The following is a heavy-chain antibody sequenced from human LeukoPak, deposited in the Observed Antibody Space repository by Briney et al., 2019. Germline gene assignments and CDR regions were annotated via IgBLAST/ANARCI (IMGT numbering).Heavy chain of an antibody. J-gene: IGHJ6*02. CDR1: GGSFSGYY. Sequence: SETLSLTCAVYGGSFSGYYWNWIRQPPGKGLEWIGEITHSESTNYNPSLKSRVTISVDTSKNQFSLKLSSVTAADTAVYYCARGRGIVDGMDVWGQGTTVTVSS. CDR2: ITHSEST. CDR3: ARGRGIVDGMDV. V-gene: IGHV4-34*01. D-gene: IGHD1-26*01.